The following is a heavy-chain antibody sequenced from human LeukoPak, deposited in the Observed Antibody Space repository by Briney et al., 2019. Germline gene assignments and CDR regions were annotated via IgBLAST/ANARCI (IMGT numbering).Heavy chain of an antibody. CDR3: ARGPDYGDYEGPNFDY. J-gene: IGHJ4*02. V-gene: IGHV1-69*13. D-gene: IGHD4-17*01. CDR2: IIPIFGTA. Sequence: SVKVSCKASGGTFSSYAISWVRQAPGQGLEWMGGIIPIFGTANYAQKSQGRVTITADESTSTAYMELSSLRSEDTAVYYCARGPDYGDYEGPNFDYWGQGTLVTVSS. CDR1: GGTFSSYA.